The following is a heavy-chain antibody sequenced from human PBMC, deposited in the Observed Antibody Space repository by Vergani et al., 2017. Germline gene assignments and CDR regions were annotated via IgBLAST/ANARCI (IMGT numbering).Heavy chain of an antibody. J-gene: IGHJ6*02. D-gene: IGHD3-22*01. CDR3: ARNNYYDSSGPGDYYGMDV. Sequence: QLQLQESGPGLVKPSETLSLTCTVSGGSISSSSYYWGWIRQPPGKGLEWIGSIYYSGSTYYNPSLKSRVTISVDTSKNQFSLKLSSVTAADTAVYYCARNNYYDSSGPGDYYGMDVWGQGTTVTVSS. CDR1: GGSISSSSYY. CDR2: IYYSGST. V-gene: IGHV4-39*07.